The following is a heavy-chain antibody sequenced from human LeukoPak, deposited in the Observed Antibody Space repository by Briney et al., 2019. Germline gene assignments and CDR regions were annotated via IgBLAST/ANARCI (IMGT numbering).Heavy chain of an antibody. Sequence: PSETLSLTCTVSGGSISSSSYYWSWIRQPPGKGLEWIGEINHSGSTNYNPSLKSRVTISVDTSKNQFSLKLSSVTAADTAVYYCARMGRDGYNYGGYWGQGTLVTVSS. V-gene: IGHV4-39*07. D-gene: IGHD5-24*01. CDR3: ARMGRDGYNYGGY. CDR2: INHSGST. CDR1: GGSISSSSYY. J-gene: IGHJ4*02.